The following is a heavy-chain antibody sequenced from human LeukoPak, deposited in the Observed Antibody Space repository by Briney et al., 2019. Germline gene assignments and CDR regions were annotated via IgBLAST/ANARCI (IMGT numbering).Heavy chain of an antibody. V-gene: IGHV4-59*01. CDR3: ATVAAIRGVTYFDY. CDR1: GGSISSYH. CDR2: LFYSGST. D-gene: IGHD5-24*01. J-gene: IGHJ4*02. Sequence: PSETLSLTCTVSGGSISSYHWSWIRQPPGKGLEWIAYLFYSGSTDYNPSLESRVTISVDTSKNQFSLKLRSVTAADTAVYYCATVAAIRGVTYFDYWGQGTLVTVSS.